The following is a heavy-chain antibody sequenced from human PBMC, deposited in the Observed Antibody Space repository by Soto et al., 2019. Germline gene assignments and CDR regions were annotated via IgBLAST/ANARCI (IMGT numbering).Heavy chain of an antibody. CDR1: LFTVNTYE. V-gene: IGHV3-48*03. D-gene: IGHD3-10*01. J-gene: IGHJ6*02. Sequence: SLILSCAASLFTVNTYEMNWVRQAPGKGLAWVSYISSSGSTMYYADSVKGRFTISRDNAKNSLYLQMNSLRADDTAVYYCARSELSGYYYFYYGIDLWGRGTTVTVSS. CDR3: ARSELSGYYYFYYGIDL. CDR2: ISSSGSTM.